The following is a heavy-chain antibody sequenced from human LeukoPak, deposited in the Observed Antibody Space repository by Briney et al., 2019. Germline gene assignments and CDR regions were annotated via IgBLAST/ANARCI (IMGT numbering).Heavy chain of an antibody. V-gene: IGHV4-34*01. CDR3: AGSFWSAYYYFDY. D-gene: IGHD3-3*01. CDR1: GGSFSGYY. J-gene: IGHJ4*02. Sequence: SETLSLTCAVYGGSFSGYYWSWIRQPPGKGLEWIGEINHSGSTYYNPSLKGRVTMSVDTSKNQFSLKLRFVTAADTAVYFCAGSFWSAYYYFDYWGQGMLVTVSS. CDR2: INHSGST.